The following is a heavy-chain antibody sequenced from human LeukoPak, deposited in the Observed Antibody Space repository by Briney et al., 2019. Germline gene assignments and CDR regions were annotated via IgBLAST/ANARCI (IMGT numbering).Heavy chain of an antibody. CDR1: GGSISSGGCY. Sequence: SQTLSLTCTVSGGSISSGGCYWSWIRQHPGKGLEWIGYIYYSGSTYYNPSLKSRVTISVDTSKNQFSLKLSSVTAADTAVYYCARQDSSSWYYFDYWGQGTLVTVSS. CDR3: ARQDSSSWYYFDY. J-gene: IGHJ4*02. D-gene: IGHD6-13*01. V-gene: IGHV4-31*03. CDR2: IYYSGST.